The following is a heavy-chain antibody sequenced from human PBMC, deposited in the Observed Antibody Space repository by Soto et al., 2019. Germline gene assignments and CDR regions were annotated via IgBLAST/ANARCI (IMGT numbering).Heavy chain of an antibody. CDR3: ARDRDYCSSTSCYSGWFDP. J-gene: IGHJ5*02. D-gene: IGHD2-2*01. V-gene: IGHV6-1*01. CDR2: TYYRSKWYN. Sequence: SQTLSLTCAISGDSVSSNSAAWNWIRQSPSRGLEWLGRTYYRSKWYNDYAVSVKSRITINPDTSKNQFSLQLNSVTPEDTAVYFCARDRDYCSSTSCYSGWFDPWGQGTLVTVSS. CDR1: GDSVSSNSAA.